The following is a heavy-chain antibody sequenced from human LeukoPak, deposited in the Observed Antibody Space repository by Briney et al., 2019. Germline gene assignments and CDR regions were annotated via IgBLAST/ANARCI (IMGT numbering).Heavy chain of an antibody. CDR2: IIPIFGTA. D-gene: IGHD5-18*01. CDR1: GGTFSSYA. CDR3: ARVPRGGYLPHYYFDY. Sequence: SVKVSCKASGGTFSSYAISWVRQAPGQGLEWMGGIIPIFGTANYAQKFQGRVTITTDESTSTAYMELGSLRSEDTAVYYCARVPRGGYLPHYYFDYWGQEPWSPSPQ. V-gene: IGHV1-69*05. J-gene: IGHJ4*01.